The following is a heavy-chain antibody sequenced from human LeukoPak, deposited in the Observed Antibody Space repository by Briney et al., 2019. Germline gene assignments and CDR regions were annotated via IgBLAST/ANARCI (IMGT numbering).Heavy chain of an antibody. V-gene: IGHV4-34*03. CDR2: INHSEST. D-gene: IGHD3-10*01. CDR1: GVSFSDYY. CDR3: IESGYGSFED. Sequence: KTSETLSLTCAVYGVSFSDYYWSWIRQPPGKGLEWIGEINHSESTNYSPSLKSRVTISVDTSKKQFSLKLSSVTAADTAVYYCIESGYGSFEDWGQGTLVTVSS. J-gene: IGHJ4*02.